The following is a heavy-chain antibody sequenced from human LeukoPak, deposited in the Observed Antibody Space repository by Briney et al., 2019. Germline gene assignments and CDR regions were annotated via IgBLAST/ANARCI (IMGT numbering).Heavy chain of an antibody. V-gene: IGHV3-23*01. D-gene: IGHD3-22*01. CDR1: GFSFSTYG. J-gene: IGHJ6*03. CDR2: ISGSGEDT. CDR3: ARGMIVIIIKTYYYYYMDV. Sequence: GGTLILSCAASGFSFSTYGMSWVRQAPGKGLEWVSSISGSGEDTYYADSVEGRFTISRDNYRETVDLQMNSLRAEDTAVYYCARGMIVIIIKTYYYYYMDVWGKGTTVAISS.